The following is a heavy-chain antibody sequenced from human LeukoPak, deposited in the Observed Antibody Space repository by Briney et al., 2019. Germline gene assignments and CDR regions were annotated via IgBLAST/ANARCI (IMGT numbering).Heavy chain of an antibody. V-gene: IGHV5-51*04. J-gene: IGHJ3*02. D-gene: IGHD3-10*01. Sequence: GESLKISCEASGYSFTTYWIGWVRQMPGKGLEWMGIIYPSDSDTRYSPSFQGQVAISSDKPITTVYLQWTNLKASDTAIYYCARTGYHYGSGSHYAFDIWGQGTVVTVSS. CDR2: IYPSDSDT. CDR3: ARTGYHYGSGSHYAFDI. CDR1: GYSFTTYW.